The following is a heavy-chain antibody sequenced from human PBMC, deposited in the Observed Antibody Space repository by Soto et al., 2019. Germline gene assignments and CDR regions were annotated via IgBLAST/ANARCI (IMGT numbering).Heavy chain of an antibody. J-gene: IGHJ4*02. CDR2: ISAYNGNT. Sequence: GASVKFSCKASGFSFSDYFMHWVRQAPGQGLEWMGWISAYNGNTNYAQKLQGRVTMTTDTSTSTAYMELRSLRSDDTAVYYCARVDNPDYDSSGYLGYWGQGTLVTVSS. CDR3: ARVDNPDYDSSGYLGY. D-gene: IGHD3-22*01. V-gene: IGHV1-18*04. CDR1: GFSFSDYF.